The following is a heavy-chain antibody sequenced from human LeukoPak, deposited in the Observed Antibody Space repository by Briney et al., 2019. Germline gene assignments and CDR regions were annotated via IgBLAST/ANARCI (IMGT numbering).Heavy chain of an antibody. CDR2: IKQDGSEK. J-gene: IGHJ5*02. D-gene: IGHD3-9*01. V-gene: IGHV3-7*01. CDR3: ARGADILTGYYPCWFDP. CDR1: GFTFSSYW. Sequence: GGSLRLSCAASGFTFSSYWMSWVRQAPGKGLEWVANIKQDGSEKYYVDSVKGRFTISRDNAKNSLYLQMNSLRAEDTAVYYCARGADILTGYYPCWFDPWGQGTLVTVSS.